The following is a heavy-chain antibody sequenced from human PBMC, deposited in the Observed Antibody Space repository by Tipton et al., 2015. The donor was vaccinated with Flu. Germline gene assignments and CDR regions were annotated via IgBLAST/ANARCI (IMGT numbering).Heavy chain of an antibody. CDR2: IYYSGTT. CDR1: GGSISTTIYY. Sequence: TLSLTCTVSGGSISTTIYYWGWVRQPPGKGLEWIGSIYYSGTTYYNPSLKSRVTISVDSSKNEFSLTLASLTAADTAVYYCARDLWNDRRAYYYYGMDVWGQGTTVTVPS. J-gene: IGHJ6*02. V-gene: IGHV4-39*07. D-gene: IGHD1-1*01. CDR3: ARDLWNDRRAYYYYGMDV.